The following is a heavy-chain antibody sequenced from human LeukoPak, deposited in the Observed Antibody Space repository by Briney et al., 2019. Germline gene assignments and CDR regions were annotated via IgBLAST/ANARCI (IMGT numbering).Heavy chain of an antibody. Sequence: TSSETLSLTCAIYGGSFNDHAWSWIRQSPGKGLQWIGEISDSGSTDYSPSLKSRVTISLDRSKNQFSLKLTSVTAADTGLYYCARDVSYFDSWGQGILVTVSS. CDR1: GGSFNDHA. CDR3: ARDVSYFDS. V-gene: IGHV4-34*01. D-gene: IGHD3-16*01. CDR2: ISDSGST. J-gene: IGHJ4*02.